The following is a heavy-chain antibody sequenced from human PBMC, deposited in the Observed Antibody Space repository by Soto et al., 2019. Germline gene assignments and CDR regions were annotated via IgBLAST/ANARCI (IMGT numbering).Heavy chain of an antibody. V-gene: IGHV3-13*01. Sequence: EVQLVESGGGLVQPGGSLRLSCAASGFTFSSYDMHWVRQVRGEGLEWVSGIGSTGDTYYPDSVKGRFIISRENAKNSLYLQMNSLRAGDTAVYYCARGVAAEGGDAFDIWGQRTMVIVSS. CDR2: IGSTGDT. CDR3: ARGVAAEGGDAFDI. D-gene: IGHD6-13*01. CDR1: GFTFSSYD. J-gene: IGHJ3*02.